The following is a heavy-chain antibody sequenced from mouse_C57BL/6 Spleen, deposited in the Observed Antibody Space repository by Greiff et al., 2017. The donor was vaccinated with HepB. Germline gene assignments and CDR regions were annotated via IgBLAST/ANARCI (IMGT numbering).Heavy chain of an antibody. CDR2: ISDGGSYT. CDR1: GFTFSSYA. Sequence: EVKLMESGGGLVKPGGSLKLSCAASGFTFSSYAMSWVRQTPEKRLEWVATISDGGSYTYYPDNVKGRFTISRDNAKNNLYLQMSHLKSEDTAMYYCARDRDYGSSYVGYYFDYWGQGTTLTVSS. CDR3: ARDRDYGSSYVGYYFDY. V-gene: IGHV5-4*01. J-gene: IGHJ2*01. D-gene: IGHD1-1*01.